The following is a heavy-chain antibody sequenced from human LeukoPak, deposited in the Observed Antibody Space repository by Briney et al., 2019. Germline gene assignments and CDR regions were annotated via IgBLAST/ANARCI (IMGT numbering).Heavy chain of an antibody. CDR2: IIPMLGKT. Sequence: SVKVSCKAPGGTFDNYAVSWVREAPGLGLEWMGRIIPMLGKTNSAQKFQDRVTITAGKSTGTAYMESTNLRPDDTAVHFCARGLFGGFAAAPFDHWGQGTLVTVSP. D-gene: IGHD2-2*01. V-gene: IGHV1-69*04. CDR3: ARGLFGGFAAAPFDH. J-gene: IGHJ4*02. CDR1: GGTFDNYA.